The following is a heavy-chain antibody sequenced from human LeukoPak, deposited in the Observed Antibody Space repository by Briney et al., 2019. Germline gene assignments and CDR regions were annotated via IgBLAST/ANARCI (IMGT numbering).Heavy chain of an antibody. D-gene: IGHD3-3*01. V-gene: IGHV1-46*03. CDR2: INPSGGST. Sequence: GASVKVSCKASGYTFTSYYMHWVRQAPGQGLEWMGIINPSGGSTSYAQKFQGRVTMTRDTSTSTVYMELSSLGSEDTAVYYCARGRRITIFGVVIAELGYWGQGTLVTVSS. CDR3: ARGRRITIFGVVIAELGY. CDR1: GYTFTSYY. J-gene: IGHJ4*02.